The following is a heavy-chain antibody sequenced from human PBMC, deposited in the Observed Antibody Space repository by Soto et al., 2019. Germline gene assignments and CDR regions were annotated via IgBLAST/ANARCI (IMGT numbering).Heavy chain of an antibody. CDR2: IYFTGNT. Sequence: ASETLSLTCTASGGSITSSSHFWGWVRQPPGKGLEWIGTIYFTGNTYYTPSLKSRLTMSIDTSKNEFSLRLNSVTAADTAVYYCAGQTFTIAAASYGRSNWFDPWGPGPLVTVSS. J-gene: IGHJ5*02. V-gene: IGHV4-39*01. CDR1: GGSITSSSHF. D-gene: IGHD6-25*01. CDR3: AGQTFTIAAASYGRSNWFDP.